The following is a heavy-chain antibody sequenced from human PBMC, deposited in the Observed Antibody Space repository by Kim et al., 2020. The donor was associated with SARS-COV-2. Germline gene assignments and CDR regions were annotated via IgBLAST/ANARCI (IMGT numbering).Heavy chain of an antibody. CDR1: GFTFSSYA. D-gene: IGHD3-9*01. CDR2: ISGSGGSI. Sequence: GGSLRLSCAASGFTFSSYAMSWVRQAPGKGLEWVSGISGSGGSIYYADSVKGRFTISRDNAKNSLYLQMNSLRAEDTALYYCAKVLRYDWLGTVDYWGQG. V-gene: IGHV3-23*01. CDR3: AKVLRYDWLGTVDY. J-gene: IGHJ4*02.